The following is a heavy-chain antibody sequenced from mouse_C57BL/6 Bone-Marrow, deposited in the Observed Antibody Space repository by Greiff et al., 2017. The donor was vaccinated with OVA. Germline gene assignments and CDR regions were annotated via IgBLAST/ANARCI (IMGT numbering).Heavy chain of an antibody. CDR2: IDPSDSYT. Sequence: QVHVKQPGAELVMPGASVKLSCKASGYTFTSYWMHWVKQRPGQGLEWIGEIDPSDSYTNYNQKFKGKSTLTVDKSSSTAYMQLSSLTSEDSAVYYCARGGLPWFAYWGQGTLVTVSA. CDR1: GYTFTSYW. V-gene: IGHV1-69*01. J-gene: IGHJ3*01. CDR3: ARGGLPWFAY. D-gene: IGHD3-1*01.